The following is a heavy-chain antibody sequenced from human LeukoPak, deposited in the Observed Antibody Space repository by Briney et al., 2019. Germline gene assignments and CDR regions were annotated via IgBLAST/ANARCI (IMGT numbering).Heavy chain of an antibody. CDR1: GFTVSSNY. CDR3: ARVGVVPAAIPDGFDI. D-gene: IGHD2-2*01. CDR2: IYSGGST. V-gene: IGHV3-53*01. J-gene: IGHJ3*02. Sequence: GGSLRLSCAASGFTVSSNYMSWVRQAPGKGLEWVSVIYSGGSTYYADSVKGRFTISRVNSKNTLYLQMNSLTAEDTAVHYCARVGVVPAAIPDGFDIWGQGTMVTVSS.